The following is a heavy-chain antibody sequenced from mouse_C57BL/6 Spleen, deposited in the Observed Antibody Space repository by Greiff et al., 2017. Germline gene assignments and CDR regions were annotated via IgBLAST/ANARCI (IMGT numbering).Heavy chain of an antibody. CDR2: IAPEDGDT. J-gene: IGHJ3*01. CDR3: TSSAYFEAWFAY. V-gene: IGHV14-1*01. Sequence: VQLQQSGAELVRPGASVKLSCTASGFNIKDYYMHWVKQRPEQGLEWIGRIAPEDGDTEYAPKFQGKATMTADTSSNTAYLQLSSLTSEDTAVYYCTSSAYFEAWFAYWGQGTLVTVSA. D-gene: IGHD6-1*01. CDR1: GFNIKDYY.